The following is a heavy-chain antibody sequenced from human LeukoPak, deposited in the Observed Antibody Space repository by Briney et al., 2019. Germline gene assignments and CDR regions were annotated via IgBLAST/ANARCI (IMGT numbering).Heavy chain of an antibody. D-gene: IGHD2-15*01. CDR3: ARDRGYFSY. V-gene: IGHV3-48*02. CDR2: ISSSSNTI. CDR1: GFTFSIYS. J-gene: IGHJ4*02. Sequence: QPGGSLRLSCAASGFTFSIYSMNWVRQAPGKGLEWVSYISSSSNTIYYADSVKGRFTISRDNAKNSVYLQMSSLRDEDTAVYYCARDRGYFSYWGQGTLVTVSS.